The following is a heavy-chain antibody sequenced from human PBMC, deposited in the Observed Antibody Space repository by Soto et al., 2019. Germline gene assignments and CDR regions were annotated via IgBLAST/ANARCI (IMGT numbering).Heavy chain of an antibody. CDR1: GGSISSYY. J-gene: IGHJ4*02. CDR3: ARVLWSSSLSGLFDY. CDR2: IYTSGST. Sequence: SETLSLTCTVSGGSISSYYWSWIRQPAGKGLEWIGRIYTSGSTNYNPSLKSRVTMSVDTSKYQFSLKLCSVTAADTAVYYCARVLWSSSLSGLFDYWGQGTLVTVSS. D-gene: IGHD6-13*01. V-gene: IGHV4-4*07.